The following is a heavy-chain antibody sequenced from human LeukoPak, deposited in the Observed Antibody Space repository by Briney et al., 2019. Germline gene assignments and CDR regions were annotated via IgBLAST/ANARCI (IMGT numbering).Heavy chain of an antibody. CDR3: ARGVTRSSDAFDI. V-gene: IGHV4-59*01. CDR2: IYYSGST. J-gene: IGHJ3*02. Sequence: KPSETLSLTCTVSGGSISSYYWSWIRQPPGKGLEWIGYIYYSGSTNYNPSLKSRVTISVDTSKNQFSLKLSSVTAADTAVYYCARGVTRSSDAFDIWGQGTMVTVSS. CDR1: GGSISSYY. D-gene: IGHD3-16*02.